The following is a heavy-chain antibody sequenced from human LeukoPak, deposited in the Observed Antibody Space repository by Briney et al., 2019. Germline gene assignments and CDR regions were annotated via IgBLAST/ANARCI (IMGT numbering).Heavy chain of an antibody. CDR2: IYHSGST. D-gene: IGHD4-17*01. CDR3: ARVSHTTVTPWFDY. Sequence: SQTLSLTCAVSGGSISSGGYSWSWIRHPPGKDLEWIGYIYHSGSTYYNPSLKSRVTISVDRSKNQFSLKLSSVTAADTAVYYCARVSHTTVTPWFDYWGQGTLVTVSS. V-gene: IGHV4-30-2*01. CDR1: GGSISSGGYS. J-gene: IGHJ4*02.